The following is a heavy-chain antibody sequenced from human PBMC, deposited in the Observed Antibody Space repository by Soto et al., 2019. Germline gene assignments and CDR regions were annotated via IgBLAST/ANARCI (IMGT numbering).Heavy chain of an antibody. D-gene: IGHD2-2*01. CDR2: IWYDGSNK. CDR3: AIDRYCISTSCYGTSYYYGMYV. V-gene: IGHV3-33*01. Sequence: QVQLVESGGGVVQPGRSLRLSCAASGFTFSSYGMHWVRQAPGKGLEWVAVIWYDGSNKYYADSVKGRFTISRDNSKNSLYLQMKSLRAEYTAVYYCAIDRYCISTSCYGTSYYYGMYVWGQGTTVTVSS. CDR1: GFTFSSYG. J-gene: IGHJ6*02.